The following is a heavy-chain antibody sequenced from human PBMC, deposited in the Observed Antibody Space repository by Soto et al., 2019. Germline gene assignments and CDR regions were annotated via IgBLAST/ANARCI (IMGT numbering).Heavy chain of an antibody. V-gene: IGHV3-23*01. CDR2: ITYTGVST. CDR3: AKVGTYYYDSSGYYYGNYYDY. Sequence: GGSLRLSCAASEFSFDDYAMSWVRQAPGKGLEWVSSITYTGVSTYYADSVKGRFTISRDNSRDTLFLQMNSLRAEDTAVYYCAKVGTYYYDSSGYYYGNYYDYWGQGTQVTVSS. CDR1: EFSFDDYA. J-gene: IGHJ4*02. D-gene: IGHD3-22*01.